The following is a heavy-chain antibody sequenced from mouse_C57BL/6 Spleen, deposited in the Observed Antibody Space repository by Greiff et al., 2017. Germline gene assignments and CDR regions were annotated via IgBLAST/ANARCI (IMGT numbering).Heavy chain of an antibody. J-gene: IGHJ3*01. Sequence: QVQLQQSGAELVMPGASVKLSCKASGYTFTSYWMHWVKQRPGQGLEWIGEIDPSDSYTNYNQKFKGKSTLTVDKSSSTAYMQLSSLTSEDSAVYYCARSDDFLFAYWGQGTLVTVSA. CDR3: ARSDDFLFAY. D-gene: IGHD2-4*01. CDR1: GYTFTSYW. V-gene: IGHV1-69*01. CDR2: IDPSDSYT.